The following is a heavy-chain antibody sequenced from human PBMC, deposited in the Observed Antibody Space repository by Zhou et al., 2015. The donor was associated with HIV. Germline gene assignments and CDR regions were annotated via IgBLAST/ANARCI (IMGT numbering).Heavy chain of an antibody. D-gene: IGHD1-1*01. Sequence: QVQLIQSGAVLKKPGSSVKVSCKASGGTFSSYAISWVRQAPGQGLEWMGGIIPIFGTANYAQKFQGRVTITADKSTSTAYMELSSLRSEDTAVYYCARGGLGTTGTTQLLINAFDIWGQGTMVTVSS. J-gene: IGHJ3*02. CDR2: IIPIFGTA. CDR3: ARGGLGTTGTTQLLINAFDI. V-gene: IGHV1-69*06. CDR1: GGTFSSYA.